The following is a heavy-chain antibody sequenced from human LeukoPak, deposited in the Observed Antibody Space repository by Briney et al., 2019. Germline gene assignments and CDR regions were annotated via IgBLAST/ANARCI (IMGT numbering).Heavy chain of an antibody. V-gene: IGHV4-38-2*01. CDR1: GYSISSGYY. Sequence: SETLSLTCAVSGYSISSGYYWGWIRQPPGKGLEWIGSIYHSGSTYYNPSLKSRVTISVDTSKNQFSLKLSSVTAADTAVYYCARGVEYYGSGSYSLNFDDWGQGTLVTVSS. CDR2: IYHSGST. CDR3: ARGVEYYGSGSYSLNFDD. D-gene: IGHD3-10*01. J-gene: IGHJ4*02.